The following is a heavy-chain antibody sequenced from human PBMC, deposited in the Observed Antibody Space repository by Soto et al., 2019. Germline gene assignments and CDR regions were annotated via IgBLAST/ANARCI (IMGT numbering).Heavy chain of an antibody. CDR3: SRDRVLQVASDY. Sequence: GGSLRLSCAASGFTFSSYSMNWVRQAPGKGLEWVSSTSSSSSYIYYADSVKGRFTISRDNAKNSLYLQMNSLRAEDTAVYYCSRDRVLQVASDYWGQGTLVTVSA. CDR1: GFTFSSYS. CDR2: TSSSSSYI. J-gene: IGHJ4*02. V-gene: IGHV3-21*01. D-gene: IGHD3-10*01.